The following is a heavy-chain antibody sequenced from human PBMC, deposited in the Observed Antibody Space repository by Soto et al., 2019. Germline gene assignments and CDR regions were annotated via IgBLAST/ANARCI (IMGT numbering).Heavy chain of an antibody. CDR2: THPGDSET. CDR1: GDRFNPYL. J-gene: IGHJ6*02. CDR3: ARQGRDGHNQGYGMDV. Sequence: GESLNLSCTGSGDRFNPYLIAWVRQMPGKGLEWMGITHPGDSETRYSPSFEGQVTISADKSISTAYLQWSSLKASDTAMYYCARQGRDGHNQGYGMDVWGQGTTVTVSS. V-gene: IGHV5-51*01.